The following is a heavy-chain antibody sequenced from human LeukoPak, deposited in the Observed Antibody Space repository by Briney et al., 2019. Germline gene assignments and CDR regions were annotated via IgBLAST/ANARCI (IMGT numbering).Heavy chain of an antibody. V-gene: IGHV3-23*01. Sequence: QTGGSLRLSCAASGFTFSSYAMSWVRQAPGKGLEWVSAISGSGGSTYYADSVKGRFTISRDNSKNTLYLQMNSLRAEDTAVYYCAKVMYRGLSSALDYWGQGTLVTVSS. J-gene: IGHJ4*02. D-gene: IGHD1-26*01. CDR1: GFTFSSYA. CDR3: AKVMYRGLSSALDY. CDR2: ISGSGGST.